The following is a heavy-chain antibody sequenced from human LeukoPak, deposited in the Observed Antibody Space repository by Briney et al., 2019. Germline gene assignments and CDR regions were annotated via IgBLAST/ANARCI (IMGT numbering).Heavy chain of an antibody. CDR2: ISWNSGSI. CDR1: GFTFDDYA. D-gene: IGHD2-2*01. V-gene: IGHV3-9*01. J-gene: IGHJ6*03. Sequence: GGSLRLSCAASGFTFDDYAMHWVRQAPGKGLEWVSGISWNSGSIGYADSVKGRFTISRDSAKNSLYLQMNSLRAEDTALYYCAKEERQYCSSTSCYYYYYYYMDVWGKGTTVTVSS. CDR3: AKEERQYCSSTSCYYYYYYYMDV.